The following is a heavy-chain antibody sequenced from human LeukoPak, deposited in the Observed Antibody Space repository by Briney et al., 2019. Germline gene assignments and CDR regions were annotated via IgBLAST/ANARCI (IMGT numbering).Heavy chain of an antibody. CDR3: ASTVVATTNYYYYYMDV. D-gene: IGHD5-12*01. J-gene: IGHJ6*03. V-gene: IGHV4-39*07. CDR1: GGSISSRNYY. CDR2: IYYSGST. Sequence: SETLSLTCIVSGGSISSRNYYWGWIRQPPGKGLEWIGSIYYSGSTYYNPSLQSRVTISVDTSKNQFSLKLSSVTAADTAVYYCASTVVATTNYYYYYMDVWGKGTTVTVSS.